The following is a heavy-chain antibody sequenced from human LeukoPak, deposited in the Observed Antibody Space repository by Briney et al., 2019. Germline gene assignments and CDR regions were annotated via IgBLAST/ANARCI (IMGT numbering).Heavy chain of an antibody. D-gene: IGHD2-21*02. J-gene: IGHJ4*02. CDR2: ISASGGNA. CDR1: GFTVSSNY. CDR3: AKGTVTASGTFDY. V-gene: IGHV3-23*01. Sequence: PGGSLRLSCAASGFTVSSNYMSWVRQAPGKGLQWVSSISASGGNAYYADSVKGRFTMSRDNSKNTLFLQMNSLRAEDTAVYYCAKGTVTASGTFDYWGQGTLLTVSS.